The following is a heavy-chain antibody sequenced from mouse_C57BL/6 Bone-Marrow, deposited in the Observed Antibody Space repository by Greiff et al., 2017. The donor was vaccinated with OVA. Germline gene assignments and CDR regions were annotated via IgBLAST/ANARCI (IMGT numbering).Heavy chain of an antibody. CDR1: GYTFTDYE. V-gene: IGHV1-15*01. Sequence: VQLQQSGAELVRPGASVTLSCKASGYTFTDYEMHWVKQTPVHGLEWIGAIDPETGGTAYNQKFKGKAILTADKSSSTAYMELRSLTSEDSAVYYCTRRYSNRGYYAMDYWGQGTSVTVSS. J-gene: IGHJ4*01. D-gene: IGHD2-5*01. CDR2: IDPETGGT. CDR3: TRRYSNRGYYAMDY.